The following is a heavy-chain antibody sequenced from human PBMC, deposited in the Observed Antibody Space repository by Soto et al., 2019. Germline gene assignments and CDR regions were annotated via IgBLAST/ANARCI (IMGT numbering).Heavy chain of an antibody. V-gene: IGHV4-39*01. J-gene: IGHJ4*02. D-gene: IGHD5-12*01. CDR1: GGSIRSSAYY. CDR2: ISYSGKT. CDR3: AIRDSASGYAYY. Sequence: QLQLQESGPGLVKPSETLSLTCTVSGGSIRSSAYYWGWIRQPPVKGLEWIGTISYSGKTYYNTSIKSRVTISEDTSKKQFSLTGRSVTAADTAVYFCAIRDSASGYAYYWGQGTLVTVSS.